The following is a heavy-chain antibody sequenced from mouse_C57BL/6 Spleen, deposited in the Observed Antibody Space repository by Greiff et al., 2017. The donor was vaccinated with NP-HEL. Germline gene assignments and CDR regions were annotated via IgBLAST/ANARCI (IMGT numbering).Heavy chain of an antibody. J-gene: IGHJ4*01. CDR1: GYTFTDYY. V-gene: IGHV1-26*01. CDR2: INPNNGGT. D-gene: IGHD3-2*02. CDR3: ARKDDSSGYHDYAMDY. Sequence: EVQLQQSGPELVKPGASVKISCKASGYTFTDYYMNWVKQSHGKSLEWIGDINPNNGGTSYNQKFKGKATLTVDKSSSTAYMELRSLTSEDSAVYYCARKDDSSGYHDYAMDYWGQGTSVTVSS.